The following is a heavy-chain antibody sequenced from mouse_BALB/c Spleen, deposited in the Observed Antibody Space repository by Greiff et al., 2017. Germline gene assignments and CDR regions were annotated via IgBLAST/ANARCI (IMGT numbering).Heavy chain of an antibody. V-gene: IGHV7-1*02. Sequence: EVKVVESGGGLVQPGGSLRLSCATSGFTFSDFYMEWVRQPPGKRLEWIAASRNKANDYTTEYSASVKGRFIVSRDTSQSILYLQMNALRAEDTAIYYCARGRMIFYAMDYWGQGTSVTVSS. CDR3: ARGRMIFYAMDY. D-gene: IGHD2-3*01. J-gene: IGHJ4*01. CDR2: SRNKANDYTT. CDR1: GFTFSDFY.